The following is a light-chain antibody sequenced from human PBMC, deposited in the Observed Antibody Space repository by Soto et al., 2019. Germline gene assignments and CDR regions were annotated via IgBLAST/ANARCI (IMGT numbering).Light chain of an antibody. J-gene: IGKJ2*01. CDR3: QQYGGSPRYT. CDR2: GAS. Sequence: ETVLTQSPGTLSLSPGERATLSCRASQSVSNNYLAWYQQKPGQAPRLLISGASSRATGIPDRFSGSGSGTDFTLTISRLEPEDGAVYYCQQYGGSPRYTFGQGTKLEIK. V-gene: IGKV3-20*01. CDR1: QSVSNNY.